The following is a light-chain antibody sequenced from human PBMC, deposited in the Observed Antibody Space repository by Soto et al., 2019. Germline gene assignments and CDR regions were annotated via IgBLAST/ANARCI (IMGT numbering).Light chain of an antibody. V-gene: IGKV3-11*01. CDR2: DTS. CDR1: QSVSSY. Sequence: SVLTQSPATLSLSPGERATPSCRASQSVSSYLACYQQRPGQAPRLLIFDTSTRATGSPARFSGSGSGTAFALTTSGLEPDDFAVYYCQQRTNRPPITFGQGTRLEIK. J-gene: IGKJ5*01. CDR3: QQRTNRPPIT.